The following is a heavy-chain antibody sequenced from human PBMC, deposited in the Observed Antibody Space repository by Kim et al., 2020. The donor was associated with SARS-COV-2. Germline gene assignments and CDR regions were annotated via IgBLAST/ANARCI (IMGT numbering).Heavy chain of an antibody. J-gene: IGHJ4*02. D-gene: IGHD6-19*01. CDR3: AREGGIAVAGLYYFDY. CDR2: IYTSGST. CDR1: GGSISSGSYY. Sequence: SETLSLTCTVSGGSISSGSYYWSWIRQPAGKGLEWIGRIYTSGSTNYNPSLKSRVTISVDTSKNQFSLKLSSVTAADTAVYYCAREGGIAVAGLYYFDYWGQGTLVTVSS. V-gene: IGHV4-61*02.